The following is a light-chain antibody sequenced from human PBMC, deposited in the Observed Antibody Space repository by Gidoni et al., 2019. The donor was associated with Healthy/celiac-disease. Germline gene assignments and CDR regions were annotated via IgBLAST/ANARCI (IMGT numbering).Light chain of an antibody. J-gene: IGKJ1*01. Sequence: EIVMTQSPATLSVSPGDRATLSCRASQSVSSNLAWYQQKPGQAPRLPIYGASNRATGIPARFSGSGSGTEFTLTISSLQSEDFAVYYCQQYNNWPKTFGQGTKVEIK. CDR1: QSVSSN. CDR2: GAS. CDR3: QQYNNWPKT. V-gene: IGKV3-15*01.